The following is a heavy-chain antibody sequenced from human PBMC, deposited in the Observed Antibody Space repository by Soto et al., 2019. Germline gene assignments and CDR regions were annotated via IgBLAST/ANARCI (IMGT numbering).Heavy chain of an antibody. D-gene: IGHD6-13*01. V-gene: IGHV4-59*01. CDR1: GGSISSYY. J-gene: IGHJ6*02. CDR2: IYYSGST. Sequence: TVSGGSISSYYWSWIRQPPGKGLEWIGYIYYSGSTNYNPSLKSRVTISVDTSKNQFSLKLSSVTAADTAVYYCARAVPWGIAAHYYYYYGMDVWGQGTTVTVSS. CDR3: ARAVPWGIAAHYYYYYGMDV.